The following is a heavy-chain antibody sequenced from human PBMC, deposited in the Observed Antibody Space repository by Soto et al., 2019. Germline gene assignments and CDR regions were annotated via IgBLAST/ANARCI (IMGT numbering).Heavy chain of an antibody. D-gene: IGHD2-8*01. J-gene: IGHJ4*02. Sequence: SVKVSCKASGGTFSSYAISWVRQAPGQGLEWMGGIIPIFGTANYAQKFQGRVTITADESTSTAYMELSSLRSEDTAVYYCARILGFCTNGVSQKNYYFDSGAQGTLVPV. CDR1: GGTFSSYA. V-gene: IGHV1-69*13. CDR3: ARILGFCTNGVSQKNYYFDS. CDR2: IIPIFGTA.